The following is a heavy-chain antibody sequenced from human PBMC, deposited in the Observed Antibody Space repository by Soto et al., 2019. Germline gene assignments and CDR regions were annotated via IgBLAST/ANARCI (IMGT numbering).Heavy chain of an antibody. J-gene: IGHJ4*02. CDR3: ARVGAAATDFNFDY. V-gene: IGHV4-34*01. CDR1: GGSFSGYY. D-gene: IGHD1-26*01. CDR2: INHSGST. Sequence: SETLSLTCAVYGGSFSGYYLSWIRQPPGKGLEWIGEINHSGSTNYNPSLKSRVTISVDTSKNQFSLKLSSVTAADTAVYYCARVGAAATDFNFDYWGQGTLVTVSS.